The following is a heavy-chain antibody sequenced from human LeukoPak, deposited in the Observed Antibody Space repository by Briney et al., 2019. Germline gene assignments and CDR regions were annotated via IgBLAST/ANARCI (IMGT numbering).Heavy chain of an antibody. CDR3: ARQTYSDFEPSP. CDR1: GGSISSYY. D-gene: IGHD3-3*01. J-gene: IGHJ5*02. CDR2: IYYSGST. V-gene: IGHV4-39*01. Sequence: PSETLSLTCTVSGGSISSYYWGWIRQPPGKGLEWIGSIYYSGSTYYNPSLKSRVTISVDTSKNQFSLKLSSVTAADTAVYYCARQTYSDFEPSPWGQGTLVTVSS.